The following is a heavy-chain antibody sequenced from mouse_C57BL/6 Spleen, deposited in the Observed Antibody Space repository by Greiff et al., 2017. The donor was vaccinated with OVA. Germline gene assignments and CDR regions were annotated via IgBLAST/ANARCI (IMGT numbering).Heavy chain of an antibody. CDR2: IRSKSNNYAT. D-gene: IGHD2-3*01. CDR1: GFSFNTYA. J-gene: IGHJ4*01. Sequence: GGGLVQPKGSLKLSCAASGFSFNTYAMNWVRQAPGKGLEWVARIRSKSNNYATYYADSVKDRFTISRDDSESMLYLQMNNLKTEDTAMYYCVRRWYAMDYWGQGTSVTVSS. V-gene: IGHV10-1*01. CDR3: VRRWYAMDY.